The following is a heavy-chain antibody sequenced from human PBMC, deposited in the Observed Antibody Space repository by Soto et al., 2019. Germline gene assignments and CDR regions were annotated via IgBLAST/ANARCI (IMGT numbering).Heavy chain of an antibody. CDR3: ARTSPTIIGGYFDC. J-gene: IGHJ4*02. V-gene: IGHV4-31*03. D-gene: IGHD3-10*02. CDR1: GGSISSGGYY. CDR2: IYYSGNT. Sequence: QVQLQESGPGLLKPSQTLSLTCTVSGGSISSGGYYWSWIRQHTGKGLEWIGYIYYSGNTYYNPSLKSRVTISVDTSKNQFSLKLSSVTAADTAVYYCARTSPTIIGGYFDCWGQGTLVTVS.